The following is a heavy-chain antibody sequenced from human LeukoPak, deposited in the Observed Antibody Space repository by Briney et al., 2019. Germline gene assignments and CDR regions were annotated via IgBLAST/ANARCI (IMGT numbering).Heavy chain of an antibody. CDR1: GGSITNYY. J-gene: IGHJ5*02. CDR3: ARFTPEGYGWGGYNRFDP. Sequence: SETLSLTCAASGGSITNYYLSWIRQPPGRGLEWIGHIYDSGKTHYSLSLKSRVTISVDTSKNQFSLNLTSVTAADTAGYYCARFTPEGYGWGGYNRFDPWGQGTLVTVSS. D-gene: IGHD3-16*01. CDR2: IYDSGKT. V-gene: IGHV4-4*08.